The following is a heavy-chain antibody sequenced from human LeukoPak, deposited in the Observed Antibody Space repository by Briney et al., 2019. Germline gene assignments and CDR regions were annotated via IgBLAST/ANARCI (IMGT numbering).Heavy chain of an antibody. CDR1: GGTFSSYA. J-gene: IGHJ6*02. V-gene: IGHV1-69*13. Sequence: SVKVSCKASGGTFSSYAISWVRQAPGQGLEWMGGIIPTFGTANYAQKFQGRVTITADESTSTAYMELSSLRSEDTAVYYCARMRDSQTSSDVWGQGTTVTVSS. D-gene: IGHD6-6*01. CDR3: ARMRDSQTSSDV. CDR2: IIPTFGTA.